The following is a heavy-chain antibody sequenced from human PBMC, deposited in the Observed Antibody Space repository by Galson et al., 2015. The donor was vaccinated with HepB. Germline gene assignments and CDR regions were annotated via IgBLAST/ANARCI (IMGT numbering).Heavy chain of an antibody. V-gene: IGHV3-48*02. CDR1: GFTFSTYS. CDR2: ISSRSSTI. CDR3: ARVGPSGSYLTESAFDI. J-gene: IGHJ3*02. Sequence: PLRLSCAASGFTFSTYSMNWVRQAPGKGLEWVSYISSRSSTIYYADSVKGRFTISRDNAKNSLYLQMNSLRDEDTSVYFCARVGPSGSYLTESAFDIWGQGTMVTVSS. D-gene: IGHD1-26*01.